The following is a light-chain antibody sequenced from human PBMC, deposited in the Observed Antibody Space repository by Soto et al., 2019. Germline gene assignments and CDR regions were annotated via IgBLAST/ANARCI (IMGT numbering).Light chain of an antibody. J-gene: IGKJ1*01. CDR3: QQYNNWPPWT. Sequence: EIVMTQSPATLSVSPGERATLSCRASQSVGSNLAWYQQKPGQAPRLLIYGASTRAAGFPARFSGSGSGTEFTLTISSLQSEDFAGYFCQQYNNWPPWTFGQGTKVEIK. CDR1: QSVGSN. CDR2: GAS. V-gene: IGKV3-15*01.